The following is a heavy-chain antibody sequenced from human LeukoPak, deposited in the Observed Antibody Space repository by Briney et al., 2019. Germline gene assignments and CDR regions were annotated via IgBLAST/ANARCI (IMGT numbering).Heavy chain of an antibody. Sequence: GSLRLSCGASGFTFSSYSMNWVRQAPGKGLEWVSSISSSSSYIYYADSVKGRFTISRDNAKNSLYLQMNSLRAEDTAVYYCARDSSTEQWLVRDWFDPWGQGTLVTVSS. CDR1: GFTFSSYS. CDR3: ARDSSTEQWLVRDWFDP. D-gene: IGHD6-19*01. V-gene: IGHV3-21*01. CDR2: ISSSSSYI. J-gene: IGHJ5*02.